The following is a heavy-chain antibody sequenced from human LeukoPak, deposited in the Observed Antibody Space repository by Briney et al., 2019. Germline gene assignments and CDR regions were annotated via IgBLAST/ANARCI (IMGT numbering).Heavy chain of an antibody. D-gene: IGHD4-17*01. CDR2: INHSGST. V-gene: IGHV4-34*01. CDR3: ARLDYGDYGHY. CDR1: GGSFSGYY. J-gene: IGHJ4*02. Sequence: SETLSLTCAVYGGSFSGYYWSWIRQPPGKGLEWIGEINHSGSTNYNPSLKSRVTISVDTSKNQFSLKLSSVTAADTAVYYCARLDYGDYGHYWGQGTLVTVSS.